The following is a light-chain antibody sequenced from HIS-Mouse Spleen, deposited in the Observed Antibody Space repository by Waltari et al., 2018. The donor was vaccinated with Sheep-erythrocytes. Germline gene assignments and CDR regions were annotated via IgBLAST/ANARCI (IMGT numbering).Light chain of an antibody. CDR1: SSAVGGYNY. V-gene: IGLV2-8*01. J-gene: IGLJ3*02. CDR3: SSYAGSNNWV. CDR2: EVS. Sequence: QSALTQPPSASGSPGQSVPISCTGTSSAVGGYNYFPWYQQHPGKAPKRMIYEVSKRPSGVPDRFSGSKSGNTASLTVSGLQAEDEADYYCSSYAGSNNWVFGGGTKLTVL.